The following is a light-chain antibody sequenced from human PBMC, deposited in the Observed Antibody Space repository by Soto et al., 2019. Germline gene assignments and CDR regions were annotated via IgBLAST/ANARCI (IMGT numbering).Light chain of an antibody. Sequence: DIQMTQSPSSLSASVGDRVTITCRASQSISSYLNWYQQKPGKAPKLLIYAASSLQSGVPSRFSGSGSGTDFTLTICSLQPEDFATYYCQQSHSTPPTFGQGTKVEIK. V-gene: IGKV1-39*01. CDR2: AAS. CDR1: QSISSY. CDR3: QQSHSTPPT. J-gene: IGKJ1*01.